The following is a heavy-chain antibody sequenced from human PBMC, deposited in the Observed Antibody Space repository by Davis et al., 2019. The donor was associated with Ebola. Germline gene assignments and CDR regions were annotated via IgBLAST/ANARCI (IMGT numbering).Heavy chain of an antibody. D-gene: IGHD2-2*01. J-gene: IGHJ5*02. V-gene: IGHV4-34*01. CDR3: ARGRWGVPAARWFDP. CDR2: INHSGST. CDR1: AGSFSGYY. Sequence: SETLSLTCAVYAGSFSGYYWSWIRQPPGKGLEWIGEINHSGSTNYNPSLKSQITISVDTSKNQFSLKLSSVTAADTAVYYCARGRWGVPAARWFDPWGQGTLGTVSS.